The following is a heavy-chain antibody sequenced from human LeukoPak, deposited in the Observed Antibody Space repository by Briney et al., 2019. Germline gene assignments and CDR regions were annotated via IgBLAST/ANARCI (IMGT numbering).Heavy chain of an antibody. CDR1: GGSISSSSYY. V-gene: IGHV4-39*07. CDR3: ARVPGEQQLLRFDP. Sequence: SETLSLTCTVSGGSISSSSYYWGWIRQPPGKGLEWIGSIYYSGSTYYNPSLKSRVTISVDTSKNQFSLKLSSVTAADTAVYYCARVPGEQQLLRFDPWAQGTLVTVSS. CDR2: IYYSGST. J-gene: IGHJ5*02. D-gene: IGHD6-13*01.